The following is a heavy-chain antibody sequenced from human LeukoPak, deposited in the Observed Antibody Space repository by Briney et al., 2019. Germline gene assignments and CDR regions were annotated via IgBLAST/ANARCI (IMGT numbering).Heavy chain of an antibody. CDR1: GYTFTSYG. J-gene: IGHJ4*02. CDR3: ARRQGTTLSFDY. D-gene: IGHD1-1*01. Sequence: ASVKVSCKASGYTFTSYGFSWVRRAPGQGLEWMGWINAYNGNTNYAQKLQGRATMTTDTSTSTAYMELRSLRFDDTAVYYCARRQGTTLSFDYWGQGTLVTVSS. V-gene: IGHV1-18*01. CDR2: INAYNGNT.